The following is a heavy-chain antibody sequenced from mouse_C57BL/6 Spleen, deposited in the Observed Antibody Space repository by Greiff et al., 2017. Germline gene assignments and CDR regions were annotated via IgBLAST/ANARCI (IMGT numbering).Heavy chain of an antibody. CDR1: GFTFSSYG. Sequence: EVMLVESGGDLVKPGGSLKLSCAASGFTFSSYGMSWVRQTPDKRLEWVATISSGGSYTYYPDSVKGRFTISRVNAKNTLYLQMSSLKSEDTAMYYCARQDGYDRAWFAYWGQGTLVTVSA. CDR2: ISSGGSYT. V-gene: IGHV5-6*01. CDR3: ARQDGYDRAWFAY. J-gene: IGHJ3*01. D-gene: IGHD2-2*01.